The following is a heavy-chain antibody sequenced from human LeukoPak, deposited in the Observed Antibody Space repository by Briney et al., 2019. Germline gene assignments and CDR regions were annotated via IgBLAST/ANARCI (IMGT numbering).Heavy chain of an antibody. V-gene: IGHV1-2*02. CDR1: GYTFTGYY. Sequence: GASVKVSCKASGYTFTGYYMHWVRQAPGQGLEWMGWINPNSGGTNYAQKFQGGVTMTRDTSISTAYMELSRLRSDDTAVYYCARDKGRVVPAAAPGYYYGMDVWGQGTTVTVSS. CDR3: ARDKGRVVPAAAPGYYYGMDV. J-gene: IGHJ6*02. D-gene: IGHD2-2*01. CDR2: INPNSGGT.